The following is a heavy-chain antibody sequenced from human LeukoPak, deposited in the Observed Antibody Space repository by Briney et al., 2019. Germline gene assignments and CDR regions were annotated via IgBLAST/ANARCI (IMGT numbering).Heavy chain of an antibody. D-gene: IGHD6-13*01. CDR3: ARDRGSSWVYYYYMDV. CDR2: MSYDGSNK. J-gene: IGHJ6*03. CDR1: GFPFSRNS. Sequence: GGSLRLSFAVSGFPFSRNSMSWVRKAPGKGLEWVAVMSYDGSNKNYADSVKGRFTISRDNSKNTLYLLMNSLRAEDTAVYYCARDRGSSWVYYYYMDVWGKGTPVTVSS. V-gene: IGHV3-30-3*01.